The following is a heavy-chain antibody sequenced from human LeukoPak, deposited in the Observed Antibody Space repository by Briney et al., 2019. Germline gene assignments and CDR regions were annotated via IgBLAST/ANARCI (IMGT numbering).Heavy chain of an antibody. Sequence: GASVKVSCKASGYTFTSYDINWVRQATGQGLEWMGWVNPNSGNTGYAQKFQGRVTITRNTSISTAYMELSSLRSEDTAVYYCARGTYYDFWSGYWDYYYYYMDVWGKGTTVTVSS. CDR1: GYTFTSYD. D-gene: IGHD3-3*01. V-gene: IGHV1-8*03. J-gene: IGHJ6*03. CDR2: VNPNSGNT. CDR3: ARGTYYDFWSGYWDYYYYYMDV.